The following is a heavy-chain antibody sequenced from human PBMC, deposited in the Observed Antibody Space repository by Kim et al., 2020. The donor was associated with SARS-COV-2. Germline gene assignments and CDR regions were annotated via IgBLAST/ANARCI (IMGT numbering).Heavy chain of an antibody. CDR3: ARAWDY. V-gene: IGHV1-2*02. CDR2: PSGGGT. Sequence: PSGGGTNYAQKSQGRVTMTRDTSISTAYMELSRLRSDDTAVYYCARAWDYWGQGTLVTVSS. J-gene: IGHJ4*02.